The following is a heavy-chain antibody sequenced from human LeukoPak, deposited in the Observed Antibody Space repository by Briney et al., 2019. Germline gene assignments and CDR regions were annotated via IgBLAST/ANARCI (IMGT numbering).Heavy chain of an antibody. J-gene: IGHJ4*02. Sequence: PGGSLRLSCAASGFTFSSYVMGWVRQAPGKGLEWVSVISGDGGSTYYPDSVKGRFTISRDSSKNTLYLQMNSLRAEDTAVYYCAKDSSGASGNYDYFDYWGQGTLVTVSS. V-gene: IGHV3-23*01. D-gene: IGHD1-26*01. CDR3: AKDSSGASGNYDYFDY. CDR1: GFTFSSYV. CDR2: ISGDGGST.